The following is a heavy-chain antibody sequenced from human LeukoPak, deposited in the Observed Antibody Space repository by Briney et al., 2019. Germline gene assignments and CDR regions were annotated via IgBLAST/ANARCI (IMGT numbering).Heavy chain of an antibody. CDR1: GFTFSDYY. Sequence: GGSLRLSCAASGFTFSDYYMSWIRQAPGKGLEWVSYISSSGSTIYYADSVKGRFTISRDNSKNTLYLQMNSLRAEDTAVYYCAKGPPYYYDSSGYYYFDYWGQGTLVTVSS. D-gene: IGHD3-22*01. J-gene: IGHJ4*02. V-gene: IGHV3-11*01. CDR2: ISSSGSTI. CDR3: AKGPPYYYDSSGYYYFDY.